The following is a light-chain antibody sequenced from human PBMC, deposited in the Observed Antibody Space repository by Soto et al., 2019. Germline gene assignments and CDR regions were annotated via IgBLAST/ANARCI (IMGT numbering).Light chain of an antibody. CDR1: QDISNY. J-gene: IGKJ4*01. CDR3: QQYDNLPST. Sequence: DIQMTQSPSSLSASVGDRVTITCQASQDISNYLNWYQQKPGKATKLLIYDASNLETGVPSRFSGSGSGTDFTFTISSLQPEDIATYYCQQYDNLPSTFGGGTKVEIK. V-gene: IGKV1-33*01. CDR2: DAS.